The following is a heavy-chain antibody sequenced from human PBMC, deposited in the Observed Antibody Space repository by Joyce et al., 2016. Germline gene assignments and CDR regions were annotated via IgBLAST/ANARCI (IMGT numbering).Heavy chain of an antibody. D-gene: IGHD6-6*01. CDR1: GFSFSGYW. Sequence: EVQLVESGGGLVQPGGSLRLSCAASGFSFSGYWIHWVRQAPGKGLVWGARINTDGSSTRFADAVNGRFTISRDNAKNTLYLQMNSLRAEDTAVYYCVRGISARPGGPNWFDPWGQGTLVTVSS. V-gene: IGHV3-74*01. CDR3: VRGISARPGGPNWFDP. CDR2: INTDGSST. J-gene: IGHJ5*02.